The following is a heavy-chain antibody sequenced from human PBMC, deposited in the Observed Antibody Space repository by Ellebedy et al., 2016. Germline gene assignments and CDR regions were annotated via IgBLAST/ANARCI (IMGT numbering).Heavy chain of an antibody. CDR1: GGSISSYY. Sequence: GSLRLSCTVSGGSISSYYWSWIRQPPGKGLEWIGYIYYSGGTNYNPSLKSRVTISVYTSKNQFSLKLSSVTAADTAVYYCARVSSIAARGYYGMDVWGQGTTVTVSS. D-gene: IGHD6-6*01. CDR2: IYYSGGT. CDR3: ARVSSIAARGYYGMDV. J-gene: IGHJ6*02. V-gene: IGHV4-59*01.